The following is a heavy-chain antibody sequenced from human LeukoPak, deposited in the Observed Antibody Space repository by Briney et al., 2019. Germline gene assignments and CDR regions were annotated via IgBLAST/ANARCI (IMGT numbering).Heavy chain of an antibody. D-gene: IGHD3-10*01. CDR1: GGTFSSYA. Sequence: VASVKVSCKASGGTFSSYAISWVRQAPGQGLEWMGRIIPILGIANYAQKFQGRVTITADKSTCTAYMELSSLRSEDTAVYYCAREPFGTKSLANWFDPWGQGTLVTVSS. J-gene: IGHJ5*02. CDR3: AREPFGTKSLANWFDP. V-gene: IGHV1-69*04. CDR2: IIPILGIA.